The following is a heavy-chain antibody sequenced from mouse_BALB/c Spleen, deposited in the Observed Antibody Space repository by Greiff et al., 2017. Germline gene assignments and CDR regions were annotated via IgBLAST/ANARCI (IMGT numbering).Heavy chain of an antibody. CDR3: AREAYGNYESCFAY. CDR2: INPYNDGT. J-gene: IGHJ3*01. Sequence: VQLKQSGPELVKPGASVKMSCKASGYTFTSYVMHWVKQKPGQGLEWIGYINPYNDGTKYNEKFKGKATLTSDKSSSTAYMELSSLTSEDSAVYYCAREAYGNYESCFAYWGQGTLVTVSA. D-gene: IGHD2-10*02. V-gene: IGHV1-14*01. CDR1: GYTFTSYV.